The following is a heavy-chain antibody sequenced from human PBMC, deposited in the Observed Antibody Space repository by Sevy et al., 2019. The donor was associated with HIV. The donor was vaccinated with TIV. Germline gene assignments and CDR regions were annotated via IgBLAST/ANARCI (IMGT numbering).Heavy chain of an antibody. J-gene: IGHJ4*02. D-gene: IGHD7-27*01. Sequence: GGSLRLSCATSGFTFNSHGMHWVRQAPGKGLEWVSFIQYDGGNKNYADSVKGRFTISRDNSKNTLYLQRSSLRTEDTALYYCVKDPLISLGADLFDYWGQGTLVTVSS. CDR1: GFTFNSHG. CDR3: VKDPLISLGADLFDY. V-gene: IGHV3-30*02. CDR2: IQYDGGNK.